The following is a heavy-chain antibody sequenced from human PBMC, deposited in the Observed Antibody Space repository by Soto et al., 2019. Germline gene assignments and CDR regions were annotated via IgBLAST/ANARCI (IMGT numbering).Heavy chain of an antibody. CDR1: GDTFTEYY. Sequence: QVQLLQSGAEVKKPGASVKVSCKASGDTFTEYYIHWERQAPGQGLEWMGTVNPSGGHTTYAQHFLGRVTMTRETSTSTLYMELTSLTSEDTAVYYCARGGHVVVVTAALDYWGQGTLVTVSS. D-gene: IGHD2-21*02. CDR2: VNPSGGHT. V-gene: IGHV1-46*01. CDR3: ARGGHVVVVTAALDY. J-gene: IGHJ4*02.